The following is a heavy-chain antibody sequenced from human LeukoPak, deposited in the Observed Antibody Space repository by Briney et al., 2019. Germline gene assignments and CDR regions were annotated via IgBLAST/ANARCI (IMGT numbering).Heavy chain of an antibody. CDR1: GGSISSSNW. D-gene: IGHD6-19*01. Sequence: SETLSLTCAVSGGSISSSNWWSWVRQPPGKGLEWIGEIYHSGSTNYNPSLKSRVTISVDKSKNQFSLKLSSVTAADTAVYYCARDWAVAGTSALGYWGQGTLVTVSS. CDR2: IYHSGST. CDR3: ARDWAVAGTSALGY. J-gene: IGHJ4*02. V-gene: IGHV4-4*02.